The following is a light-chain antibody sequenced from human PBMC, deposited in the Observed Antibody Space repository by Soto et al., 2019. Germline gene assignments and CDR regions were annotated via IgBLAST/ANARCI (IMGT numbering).Light chain of an antibody. J-gene: IGKJ4*01. Sequence: EIVLTQSPGTLSLSPGERGTLSCRASQTVSSNFLAWYQQKPGQAPRLLIFDASTRATGIPDRFTGSGSGTDFTLTISRLEPEDFAVYYCQQYDTYPLTFGGGTRVELK. V-gene: IGKV3-20*01. CDR1: QTVSSNF. CDR2: DAS. CDR3: QQYDTYPLT.